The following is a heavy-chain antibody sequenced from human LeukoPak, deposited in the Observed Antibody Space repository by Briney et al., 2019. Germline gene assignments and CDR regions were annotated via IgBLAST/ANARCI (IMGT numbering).Heavy chain of an antibody. J-gene: IGHJ6*04. CDR2: ISSSGSTI. CDR3: AELGISMIGGV. D-gene: IGHD3-10*02. CDR1: GFTFSSYE. Sequence: GGSLRLSCAASGFTFSSYEMNWVRQAPGKGLEWVSYISSSGSTIYYADSVRGRFTISRDNAKNSLYLQMNSLRAEDTAVYYCAELGISMIGGVWGKGTTVTISS. V-gene: IGHV3-48*03.